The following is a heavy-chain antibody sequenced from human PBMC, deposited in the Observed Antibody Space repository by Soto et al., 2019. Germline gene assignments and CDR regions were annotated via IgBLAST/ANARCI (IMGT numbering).Heavy chain of an antibody. CDR3: ARGTYYDFWSGYSW. J-gene: IGHJ4*02. D-gene: IGHD3-3*01. V-gene: IGHV1-18*01. CDR2: ISAYNGNT. Sequence: ASVKVSCKASGYTFTSYGISWVRQAPGQGLEWMGWISAYNGNTNYAQKLQGRVTMTTDTSTSTAYMELRSLRSDDTAVYYCARGTYYDFWSGYSWWGQGTLVTVSS. CDR1: GYTFTSYG.